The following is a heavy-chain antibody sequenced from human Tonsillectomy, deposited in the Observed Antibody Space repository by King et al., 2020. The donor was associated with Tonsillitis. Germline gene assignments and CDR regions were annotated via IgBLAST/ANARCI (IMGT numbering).Heavy chain of an antibody. Sequence: VQLVESGGGLVQPGGSLRLSCAASGFMFSIYAMSWVRQAPGKGLEWVSDISGSGDSTNYADSVKGRFTISRDNSKDTVYLQMKSLRVEDTAVYYCAKRMLRSGPPFDYWGQGTLVTVSS. CDR3: AKRMLRSGPPFDY. CDR1: GFMFSIYA. CDR2: ISGSGDST. V-gene: IGHV3-23*04. D-gene: IGHD3-10*01. J-gene: IGHJ4*02.